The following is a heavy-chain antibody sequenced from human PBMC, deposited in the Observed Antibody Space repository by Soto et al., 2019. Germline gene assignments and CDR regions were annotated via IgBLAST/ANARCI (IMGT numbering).Heavy chain of an antibody. CDR2: ISSSSSYI. CDR1: GFTFSSYS. Sequence: EVQLVESGGGLVKPGGSLRLSCAASGFTFSSYSMNWVRQAPGKGLEWVSSISSSSSYIYYADSVKGRFTISRDNAKNSLYRHMNSLRAEDTAVYYCARGYCSGGSCGGAPSWFDPWGQGTLVTVSS. J-gene: IGHJ5*02. V-gene: IGHV3-21*01. CDR3: ARGYCSGGSCGGAPSWFDP. D-gene: IGHD2-15*01.